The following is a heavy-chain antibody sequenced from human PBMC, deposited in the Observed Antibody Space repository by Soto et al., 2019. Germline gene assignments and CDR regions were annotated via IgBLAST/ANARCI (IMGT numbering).Heavy chain of an antibody. CDR1: GGSISSGDYY. Sequence: SETLSLTCTVSGGSISSGDYYWSWIRQPPGKGLECIGYIYYSGSTYYNPSLKSRVTISVDTSKNQFSLKLSSVTAADTAVYYCARVEGRIQIWFHWFDPWGQGTLVTVSS. CDR3: ARVEGRIQIWFHWFDP. D-gene: IGHD5-18*01. J-gene: IGHJ5*02. CDR2: IYYSGST. V-gene: IGHV4-30-4*01.